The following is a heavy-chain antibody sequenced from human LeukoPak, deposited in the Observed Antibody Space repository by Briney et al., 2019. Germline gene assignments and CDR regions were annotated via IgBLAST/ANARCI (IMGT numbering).Heavy chain of an antibody. Sequence: GGSLRLSCAASGFTFSSYSMNWVRKAPGKGLEWVSSISSSSSYIYYADSVKGRFTISRDNAKNSLYLQMNSLRAEDTAVYYCARGLPQWLVPGWFDPWGQGTLVTVSS. V-gene: IGHV3-21*01. CDR2: ISSSSSYI. J-gene: IGHJ5*02. D-gene: IGHD6-19*01. CDR1: GFTFSSYS. CDR3: ARGLPQWLVPGWFDP.